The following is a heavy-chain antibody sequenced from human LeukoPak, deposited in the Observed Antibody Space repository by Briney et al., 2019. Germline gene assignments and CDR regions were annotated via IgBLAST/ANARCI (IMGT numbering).Heavy chain of an antibody. Sequence: PGGSLRLSCAASGFTFSTYALHWVRQAPGKGLEWAAVISYDDGSNKYYADSVKGRFTISRDNSKNTLYLQMNSLRTEDTAVYYCARESGGNTPYYFDYWGQGTLVTVSS. CDR3: ARESGGNTPYYFDY. J-gene: IGHJ4*02. CDR1: GFTFSTYA. CDR2: ISYDDGSNK. V-gene: IGHV3-30*04. D-gene: IGHD2-2*02.